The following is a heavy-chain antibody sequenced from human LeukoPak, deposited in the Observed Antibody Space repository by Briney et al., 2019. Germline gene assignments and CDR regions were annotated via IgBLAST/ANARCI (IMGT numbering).Heavy chain of an antibody. D-gene: IGHD3-9*01. Sequence: GGSLRLSCAASGFSFKNHGFYWVRQAPGKGLEWVAIIWSDGSQKYYADPVKGRFTISRDNSKNTVYLQMNSLRAEDTAMYYCARDLSYGSLDCRGQGTLVTVSS. CDR1: GFSFKNHG. CDR3: ARDLSYGSLDC. J-gene: IGHJ4*02. V-gene: IGHV3-33*07. CDR2: IWSDGSQK.